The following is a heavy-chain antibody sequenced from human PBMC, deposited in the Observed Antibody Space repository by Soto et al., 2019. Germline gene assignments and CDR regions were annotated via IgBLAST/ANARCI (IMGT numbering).Heavy chain of an antibody. J-gene: IGHJ5*02. Sequence: ITLKESGPTLVKPTQTLTLTCTFSGFSLSTSAVGVGWIRQPPGKALEWLALIYWDDDKRYSPSLKSRLTITKDTSXNQVVLTMTNMDPVXTATYYCGYVYYNSGRWDAWGQGTLVTVSS. CDR3: GYVYYNSGRWDA. V-gene: IGHV2-5*02. CDR2: IYWDDDK. D-gene: IGHD3-10*01. CDR1: GFSLSTSAVG.